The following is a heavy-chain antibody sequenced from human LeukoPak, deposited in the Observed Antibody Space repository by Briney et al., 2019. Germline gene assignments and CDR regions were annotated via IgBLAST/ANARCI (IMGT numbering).Heavy chain of an antibody. D-gene: IGHD2-2*03. V-gene: IGHV4-30-4*01. J-gene: IGHJ4*02. CDR3: ASGYCSSTSCPDTLIDY. CDR1: GGSISSGDYS. Sequence: PSETLSLTCTVSGGSISSGDYSWSWIRQPPGKGLEWIGYIYYSGSTYYNPSLKSRVTISVDTSKNQFSLKLSSVTAADTAVYYCASGYCSSTSCPDTLIDYWGQGTLVTVSS. CDR2: IYYSGST.